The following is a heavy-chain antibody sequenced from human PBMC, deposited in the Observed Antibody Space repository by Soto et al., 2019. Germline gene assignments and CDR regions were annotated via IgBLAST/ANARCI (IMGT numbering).Heavy chain of an antibody. CDR3: AREGDGDTAMALDY. J-gene: IGHJ4*02. V-gene: IGHV3-30-3*01. D-gene: IGHD5-18*01. Sequence: PGGSLRLSCAASGFTFSSYAMHWVRQAPGKGLEWVAVISYDGSNKYYADSVKGRFTISRDNSKNTLYLQMNSLRAEDTAVYYCAREGDGDTAMALDYWGQGTLVTVS. CDR2: ISYDGSNK. CDR1: GFTFSSYA.